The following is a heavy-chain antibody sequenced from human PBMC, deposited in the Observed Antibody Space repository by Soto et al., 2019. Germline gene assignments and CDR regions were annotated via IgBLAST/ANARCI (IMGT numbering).Heavy chain of an antibody. Sequence: QVQLQQWGAGLLKPSETLSLTCAVYGGSFSGYYWSWIRQPPGKGLGWIGEINPSGSTNYNPSLESRIPLSVDTSKNRFSLKRRSGTAADAAVYYCARGDGRNFAYGARGTRVTVPS. CDR1: GGSFSGYY. J-gene: IGHJ4*02. CDR2: INPSGST. V-gene: IGHV4-34*01. CDR3: ARGDGRNFAY.